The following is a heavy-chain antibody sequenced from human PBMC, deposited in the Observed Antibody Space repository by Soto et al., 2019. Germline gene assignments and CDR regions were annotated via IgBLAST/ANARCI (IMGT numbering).Heavy chain of an antibody. D-gene: IGHD6-6*01. Sequence: QVQLVRSGAEVRKPGSSVKVSCKISGGTFTNYVISWLRQAPGQGLEWMGGLIPIFGAANLAQKFQGRVTITADESTSTVNMELSSLTSEDTAVYYCARGRSSPNFDPWGQGPLVTVSS. CDR3: ARGRSSPNFDP. CDR1: GGTFTNYV. J-gene: IGHJ5*02. CDR2: LIPIFGAA. V-gene: IGHV1-69*01.